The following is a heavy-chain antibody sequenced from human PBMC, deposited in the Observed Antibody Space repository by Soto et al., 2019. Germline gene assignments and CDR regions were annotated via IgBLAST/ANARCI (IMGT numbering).Heavy chain of an antibody. V-gene: IGHV1-2*02. D-gene: IGHD1-26*01. CDR2: INPKSGGT. CDR3: ARDLAKGGGSAGFDY. J-gene: IGHJ4*02. Sequence: ASVKVSCKASGCTFTVYYMHWVRQAPGQGLEWMGWINPKSGGTMYPQKFQGRVTMTWDTSISTACMALTRLRSDDTAVYYCARDLAKGGGSAGFDYWGQGTLVTVSS. CDR1: GCTFTVYY.